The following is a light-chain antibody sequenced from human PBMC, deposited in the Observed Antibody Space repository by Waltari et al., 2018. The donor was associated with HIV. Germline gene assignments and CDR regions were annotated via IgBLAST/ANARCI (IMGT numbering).Light chain of an antibody. J-gene: IGKJ2*01. V-gene: IGKV3-15*01. Sequence: EIVLTQSPATLSLFPGERATLSCRASQSVSTNLAWYQQKSGQAPRLLIYGASTRASGIPTRFSGSGSGTEFTLTISSLQSEDFAVYYCQQYNIWPPDAFGQGTKLETK. CDR2: GAS. CDR1: QSVSTN. CDR3: QQYNIWPPDA.